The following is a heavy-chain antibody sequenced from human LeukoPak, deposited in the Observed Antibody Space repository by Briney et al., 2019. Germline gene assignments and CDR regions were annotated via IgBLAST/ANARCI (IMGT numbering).Heavy chain of an antibody. J-gene: IGHJ4*02. V-gene: IGHV4-39*07. CDR3: ATLGYSYGTDY. D-gene: IGHD5-18*01. CDR1: GGSISSSSYS. CDR2: IYYSGST. Sequence: SETLSLTCTVSGGSISSSSYSWGWIRQPPGTGLAWIGSIYYSGSTYYNPSLKSRVTISVDTSKNQFSLKLSSVTAADTAVYYCATLGYSYGTDYWGQGTLVTVSS.